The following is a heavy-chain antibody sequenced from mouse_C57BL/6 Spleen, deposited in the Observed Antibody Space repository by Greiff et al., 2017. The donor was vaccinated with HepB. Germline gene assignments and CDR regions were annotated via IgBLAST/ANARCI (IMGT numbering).Heavy chain of an antibody. CDR3: TRDGYYGGAMDY. V-gene: IGHV5-9-1*02. CDR2: ISSGGDYI. Sequence: EVKLVESGEGLVKPGGSLKLSCAASGFTFSSYAMSWVRQTPEKRLEWVAYISSGGDYIYYADTVKGRFTIARDNARNTLYLQMSSLKSEDTAMYYCTRDGYYGGAMDYWGQGTSVTVSS. CDR1: GFTFSSYA. D-gene: IGHD2-3*01. J-gene: IGHJ4*01.